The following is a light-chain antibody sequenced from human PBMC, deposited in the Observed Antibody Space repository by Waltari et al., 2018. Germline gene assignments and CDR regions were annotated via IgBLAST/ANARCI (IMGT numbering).Light chain of an antibody. CDR1: RSDLGSYPL. CDR3: CSSPESSTSWV. CDR2: EVS. Sequence: QSALTQPASVSGSPGQSITISCTGPRSDLGSYPLFSLFQQHPDKAPKLLIYEVSKRPSEVSNRFSGSASGNTAYLTISGLQAEDEADYYCCSSPESSTSWVFGGGTKLTVL. J-gene: IGLJ3*02. V-gene: IGLV2-23*02.